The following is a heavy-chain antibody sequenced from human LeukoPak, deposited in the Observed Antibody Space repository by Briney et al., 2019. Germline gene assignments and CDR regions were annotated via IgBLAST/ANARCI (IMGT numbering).Heavy chain of an antibody. V-gene: IGHV4-30-2*01. CDR1: GGSISSGGYS. D-gene: IGHD2-2*01. CDR2: IYHSGST. J-gene: IGHJ2*01. Sequence: PSETLSLTCAVSGGSISSGGYSWSWIRQPPGKDLEWIGYIYHSGSTYYNPSLKSRVTISVDRSKNQFSLKLSSVTAADTAVYYCARDSGGYCSSTSCRRYWYFDLWGRGTLVTVPS. CDR3: ARDSGGYCSSTSCRRYWYFDL.